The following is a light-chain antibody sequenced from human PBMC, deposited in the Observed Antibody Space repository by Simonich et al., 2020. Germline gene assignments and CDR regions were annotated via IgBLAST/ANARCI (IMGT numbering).Light chain of an antibody. Sequence: QSALTQPASVSGSPGQSITISCTGTSSDVGGYNYVSWYQQHPGKAPKLMIYDVSMRPSGVSNSFSGSKSGNTASLTISGLQAEDEADYYCSSYTSSSTRVFGGGTKLTVL. CDR2: DVS. V-gene: IGLV2-14*03. J-gene: IGLJ3*02. CDR3: SSYTSSSTRV. CDR1: SSDVGGYNY.